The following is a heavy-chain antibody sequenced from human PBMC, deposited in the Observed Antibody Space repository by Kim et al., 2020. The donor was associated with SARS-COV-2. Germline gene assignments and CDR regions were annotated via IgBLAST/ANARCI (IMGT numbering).Heavy chain of an antibody. J-gene: IGHJ2*01. V-gene: IGHV3-7*03. Sequence: GGSLRLSCAASGFSFSDYWMNWVRQAPGKGLEWVAIINQDGTEKYYVDSPKGRFSISRDNAKDSVFLQLSSLRDEDTAVYYCARAAKTPEWY. CDR2: INQDGTEK. CDR3: ARAAKTPEWY. CDR1: GFSFSDYW.